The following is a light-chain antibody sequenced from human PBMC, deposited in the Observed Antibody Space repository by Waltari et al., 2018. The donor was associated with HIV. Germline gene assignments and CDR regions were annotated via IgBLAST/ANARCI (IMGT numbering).Light chain of an antibody. CDR2: GVT. V-gene: IGLV1-47*01. CDR3: VVWDDSLSGVV. J-gene: IGLJ2*01. Sequence: QSVVTQSPSASGTPGQSVTLSCSGSSTTIATNNVIWSQHLPGTDPNLLIFGVTRRPAGVPDRISCSRSGTSASLAISGVRSEDEAVYYWVVWDDSLSGVVFGGGTSLTVL. CDR1: STTIATNN.